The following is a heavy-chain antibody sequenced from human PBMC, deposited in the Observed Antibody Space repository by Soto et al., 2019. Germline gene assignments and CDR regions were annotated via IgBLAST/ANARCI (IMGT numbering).Heavy chain of an antibody. Sequence: SETLSLTCAVSGFSISSGYFWGWIRQPPGKGPEWLGSIYHSGTTYYNPSVKGRVTISVDTSKNQFSLKMSSVTAADTAVYYCARDSSGYYWFDRWGQGTLVTVSS. V-gene: IGHV4-38-2*02. D-gene: IGHD3-22*01. CDR1: GFSISSGYF. J-gene: IGHJ5*02. CDR3: ARDSSGYYWFDR. CDR2: IYHSGTT.